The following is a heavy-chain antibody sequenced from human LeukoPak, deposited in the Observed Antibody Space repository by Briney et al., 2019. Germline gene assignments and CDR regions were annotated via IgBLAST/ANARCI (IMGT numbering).Heavy chain of an antibody. Sequence: PGGSLRLSCAASGFTFSSYGMHWVRQAPGKGLEWVAVASSDGGTLYYADFVKGRFTISRDNSRSTLYLQMNSLRAEDTAVYYCVRDTFSPDAFDIWGQGTMVTVSS. J-gene: IGHJ3*02. CDR2: ASSDGGTL. V-gene: IGHV3-30*03. CDR3: VRDTFSPDAFDI. CDR1: GFTFSSYG. D-gene: IGHD3-16*01.